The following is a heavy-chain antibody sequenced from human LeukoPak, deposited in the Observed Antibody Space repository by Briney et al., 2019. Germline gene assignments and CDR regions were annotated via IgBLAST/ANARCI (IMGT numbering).Heavy chain of an antibody. V-gene: IGHV1-69*05. Sequence: ASVKVSCKASGGTFSSYAISWVRQAPGQGLEWMGRIIPIFGTANYAQKFQGRVTITTDESTSTAYMELSSLRSEDTAVYYCAREGGSWYFDFDWFDPWGQGTLVTVSS. J-gene: IGHJ5*02. CDR2: IIPIFGTA. CDR3: AREGGSWYFDFDWFDP. D-gene: IGHD3-9*01. CDR1: GGTFSSYA.